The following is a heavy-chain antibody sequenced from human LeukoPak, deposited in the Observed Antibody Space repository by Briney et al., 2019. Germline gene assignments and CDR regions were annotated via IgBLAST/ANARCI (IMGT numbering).Heavy chain of an antibody. D-gene: IGHD2-2*01. CDR3: ARVGCSSTSCYVLDY. CDR1: GFTFSSYS. J-gene: IGHJ4*02. Sequence: GGSLRLSCAASGFTFSSYSMNWVRQAPGKGLEWVSYISSSSSTIYYADSVKGRFTISRDNAKSSLYLQMNSLRDEDTAVYYCARVGCSSTSCYVLDYWGQGTLVTVSS. V-gene: IGHV3-48*02. CDR2: ISSSSSTI.